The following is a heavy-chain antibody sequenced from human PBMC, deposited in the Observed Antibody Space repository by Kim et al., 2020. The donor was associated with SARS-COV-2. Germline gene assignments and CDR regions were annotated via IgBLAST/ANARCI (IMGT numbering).Heavy chain of an antibody. CDR2: TYYRSKWYN. J-gene: IGHJ6*02. CDR1: GDSVSSNSAA. D-gene: IGHD5-18*01. CDR3: AGGQQLWSRVGAYYYGMDV. Sequence: SQTLSLTCAISGDSVSSNSAAWNWIRQSPSRGLEWLGRTYYRSKWYNDYAVSVKSRITINPDTSKNQFSLQLNSVTPEDTAVYYCAGGQQLWSRVGAYYYGMDVWGQGTTVTVSS. V-gene: IGHV6-1*01.